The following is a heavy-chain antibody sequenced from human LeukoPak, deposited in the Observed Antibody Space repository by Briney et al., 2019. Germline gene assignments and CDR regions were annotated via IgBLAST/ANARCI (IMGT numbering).Heavy chain of an antibody. J-gene: IGHJ4*02. V-gene: IGHV1-18*01. CDR2: ISAYNGNT. CDR1: GYTFTSYG. CDR3: AREASWSSSWYTGSSYYFDY. Sequence: ASVEVSCKASGYTFTSYGISWVRQAPGQGVEWMGWISAYNGNTNYAQKLQGRVTMTTDTSTSTAYMELRSLRSDDTAVYYCAREASWSSSWYTGSSYYFDYWGQGTLVTVSS. D-gene: IGHD6-13*01.